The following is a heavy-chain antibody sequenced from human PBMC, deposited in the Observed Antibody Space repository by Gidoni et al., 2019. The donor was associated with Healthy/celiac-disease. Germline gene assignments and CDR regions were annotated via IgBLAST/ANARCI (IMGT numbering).Heavy chain of an antibody. CDR1: GGSISSYY. CDR3: ARNYPSYYDFWSGRRSNWFDP. CDR2: LYCSGST. J-gene: IGHJ5*02. V-gene: IGHV4-59*01. Sequence: QVQLQESGPGLVKPSETLSLTCTVAGGSISSYYWSWIRQPPGKGLEWFGYLYCSGSTNYNPSLKSHVTISVDTSKHQFSLKLSSVTAADTAVYYCARNYPSYYDFWSGRRSNWFDPWGQGTLVTVSS. D-gene: IGHD3-3*01.